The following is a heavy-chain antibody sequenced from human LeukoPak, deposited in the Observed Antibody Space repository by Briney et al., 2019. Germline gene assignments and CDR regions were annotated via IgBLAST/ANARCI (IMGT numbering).Heavy chain of an antibody. CDR3: ARAYSSSSSFDY. CDR2: MHPGDSEA. D-gene: IGHD6-6*01. J-gene: IGHJ4*02. V-gene: IGHV5-51*01. Sequence: GESLKISCKGSGYSFSVFWIGWVRQMPGKGLEWMGIMHPGDSEARYNPSFQGQVTISVDTSTFTAYLQWSSLKASDTAMYYCARAYSSSSSFDYWGQGTLVTVSS. CDR1: GYSFSVFW.